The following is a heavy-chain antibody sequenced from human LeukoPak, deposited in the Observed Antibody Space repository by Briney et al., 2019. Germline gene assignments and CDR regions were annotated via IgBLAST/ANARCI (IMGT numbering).Heavy chain of an antibody. V-gene: IGHV3-7*01. J-gene: IGHJ4*02. CDR1: GFTFSDSW. Sequence: PGGSLRLSCAASGFTFSDSWMTWVRQAPGKGLEWVATIKFDGTEKQYVASVRGRFTISRASAENSMFLRMESLSPEDTAVYYCARGGGYSERFHYWGQGTLVTVSS. CDR3: ARGGGYSERFHY. D-gene: IGHD1-26*01. CDR2: IKFDGTEK.